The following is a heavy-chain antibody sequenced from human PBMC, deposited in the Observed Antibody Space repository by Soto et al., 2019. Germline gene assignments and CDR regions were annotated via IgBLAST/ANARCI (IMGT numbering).Heavy chain of an antibody. CDR2: INHTGGT. CDR3: ATRITVFGLLIPPFDP. D-gene: IGHD3-3*01. V-gene: IGHV4-34*01. CDR1: GGSVNGYY. Sequence: SETLSLTCAVYGGSVNGYYWNCILQPPGKGLEWIGEINHTGGTNYNPSLTSRVTMSVDTSKNQFSLRLSSVTAADTAIYYCATRITVFGLLIPPFDPWGQGTQVTVSS. J-gene: IGHJ5*02.